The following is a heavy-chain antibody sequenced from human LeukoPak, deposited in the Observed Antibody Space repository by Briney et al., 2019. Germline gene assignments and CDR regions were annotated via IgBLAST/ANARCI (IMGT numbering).Heavy chain of an antibody. CDR3: AKDYGDYAIYYFDY. CDR2: IRYDGSNK. Sequence: PGGSLRLSCAASGFTFSSYGMHWVRQAPGKGLEWVAFIRYDGSNKYYADSVKGRFTISRDNSKNTLYLQMNSLRAEDTAVYYCAKDYGDYAIYYFDYWGQGTLVTVSS. V-gene: IGHV3-30*02. CDR1: GFTFSSYG. J-gene: IGHJ4*02. D-gene: IGHD4-17*01.